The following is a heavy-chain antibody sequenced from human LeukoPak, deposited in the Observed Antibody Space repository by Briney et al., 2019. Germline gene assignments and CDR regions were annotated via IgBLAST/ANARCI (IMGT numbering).Heavy chain of an antibody. J-gene: IGHJ6*02. CDR3: ARGPLAAYYYYYGMDV. CDR2: MNPNSGNT. D-gene: IGHD3-3*02. CDR1: GYTFTSYD. Sequence: AASVKVSCKASGYTFTSYDINWVRQATGQGLEWMGWMNPNSGNTGYAQKFQGRVTMTRNTSISTAYMELSSLRSEDTAVYYCARGPLAAYYYYYGMDVWGQGTTVTVSS. V-gene: IGHV1-8*01.